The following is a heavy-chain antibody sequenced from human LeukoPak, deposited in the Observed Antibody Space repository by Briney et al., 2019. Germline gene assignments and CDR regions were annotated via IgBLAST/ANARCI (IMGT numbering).Heavy chain of an antibody. D-gene: IGHD3-3*01. J-gene: IGHJ4*02. CDR2: IKQDGSEK. V-gene: IGHV3-7*01. CDR3: AKTDYDFQAGPDH. Sequence: GGSLRLSCAASGFTFSSYWMSWVRQAPGKGLEWVANIKQDGSEKYYVDSVKGRFTISRDNAKNSLYLQMNSLRAKDTAVYYCAKTDYDFQAGPDHWGQGTLVTVSS. CDR1: GFTFSSYW.